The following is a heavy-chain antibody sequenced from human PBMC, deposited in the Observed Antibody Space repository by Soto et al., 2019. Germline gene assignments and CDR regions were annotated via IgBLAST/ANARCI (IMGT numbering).Heavy chain of an antibody. CDR1: GCSISSSTNW. CDR3: ARDPYSGSYFLAY. D-gene: IGHD1-26*01. V-gene: IGHV4-4*02. Sequence: AETLTLTCTVSGCSISSSTNWWSWVRQPTGKGLEWIGEVYHSGSTNYNPSLKGRVTISVDKSKNQCSLKLTSVTAADTAVYYCARDPYSGSYFLAYWGQGTLVTAPQ. CDR2: VYHSGST. J-gene: IGHJ4*02.